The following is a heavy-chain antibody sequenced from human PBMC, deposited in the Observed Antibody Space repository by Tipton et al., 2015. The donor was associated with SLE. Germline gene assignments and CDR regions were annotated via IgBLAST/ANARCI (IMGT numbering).Heavy chain of an antibody. V-gene: IGHV4-59*08. Sequence: TLSLTCTVSGGSVTSYYWSWIRQPPGKGLEWIGYVFYSGSTNYSPSLQRRVTMSLDTSKNQLSLKLSSVTAADTAVYYCARHHGSGWLYGLDVWGQGTTVTVSS. CDR3: ARHHGSGWLYGLDV. D-gene: IGHD6-19*01. CDR1: GGSVTSYY. CDR2: VFYSGST. J-gene: IGHJ6*02.